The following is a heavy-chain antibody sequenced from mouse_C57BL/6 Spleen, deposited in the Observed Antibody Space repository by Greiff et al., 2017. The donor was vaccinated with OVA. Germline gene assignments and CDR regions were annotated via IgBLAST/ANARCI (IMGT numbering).Heavy chain of an antibody. CDR1: GYAFSSSW. V-gene: IGHV1-82*01. D-gene: IGHD1-1*01. J-gene: IGHJ3*01. Sequence: QVQLKESGPELVKPGASVKISCKASGYAFSSSWMNWVQQRPGKGLEWIGRIYPGDGDTNYNGKFKGKATLTADKSSSTAYMQLSSLTSEDSAVHFCARRPVVDPFAYWGQGTLVTVSA. CDR3: ARRPVVDPFAY. CDR2: IYPGDGDT.